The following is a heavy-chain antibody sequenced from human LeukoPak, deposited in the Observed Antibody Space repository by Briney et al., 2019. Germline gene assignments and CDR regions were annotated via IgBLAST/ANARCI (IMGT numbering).Heavy chain of an antibody. V-gene: IGHV1-46*01. CDR2: INPSGGST. CDR1: GYTFTSYY. D-gene: IGHD1-26*01. J-gene: IGHJ5*02. CDR3: ARRETNWFDP. Sequence: GASVKVSCKASGYTFTSYYMHWVRQAPGQGLEWMGKINPSGGSTTYAQKFQGRVTMTGDMSTSTVYMELSSLRSEDTAVYYCARRETNWFDPWGQGTLVTVSS.